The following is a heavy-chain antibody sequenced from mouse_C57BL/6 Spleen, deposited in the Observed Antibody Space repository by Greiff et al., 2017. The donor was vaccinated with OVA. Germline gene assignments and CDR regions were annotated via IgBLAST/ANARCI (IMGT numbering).Heavy chain of an antibody. CDR1: GFTFSDYG. CDR3: ARRYGSSFDWYFDV. J-gene: IGHJ1*03. D-gene: IGHD1-1*01. Sequence: EVKLMESGGGLVKPGGSLKLSCAASGFTFSDYGMHWVRQAPEKGLEWVAYISSGSSTIYYADTVKGRFTISRDNAKNTLFLQMTSLRSEDTAMYYCARRYGSSFDWYFDVWGTGTTVTVSS. CDR2: ISSGSSTI. V-gene: IGHV5-17*01.